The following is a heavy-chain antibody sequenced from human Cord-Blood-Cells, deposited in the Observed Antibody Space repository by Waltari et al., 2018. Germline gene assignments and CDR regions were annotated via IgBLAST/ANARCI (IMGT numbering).Heavy chain of an antibody. CDR2: IKHRGST. J-gene: IGHJ4*02. CDR1: GGSFSGYY. V-gene: IGHV4-34*01. D-gene: IGHD5-12*01. CDR3: ARGLRGDRDIVATIDY. Sequence: QVQLQQWGAGLLKPSETLSLTCAVYGGSFSGYYWSWIRQPPGKGLEWIGEIKHRGSTNYNPSLKSRVTISVDTSKNQFSLKLSSVTAADTAVYYCARGLRGDRDIVATIDYWGQGTLVTVSS.